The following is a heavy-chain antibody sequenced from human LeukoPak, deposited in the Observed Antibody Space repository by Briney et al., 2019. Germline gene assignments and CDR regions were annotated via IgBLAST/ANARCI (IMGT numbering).Heavy chain of an antibody. J-gene: IGHJ4*02. CDR2: ISGSGGST. D-gene: IGHD3-10*01. CDR1: GFTFSSYA. Sequence: PGGSLRLSCAASGFTFSSYAMSWVRQAPGKGLEWVSAISGSGGSTYYADSVKGRFTISRDKSKNTLYLQMNSLRAEDTAVYYCAKDESGYYGSGSYSHWGQGTLVTVSS. CDR3: AKDESGYYGSGSYSH. V-gene: IGHV3-23*01.